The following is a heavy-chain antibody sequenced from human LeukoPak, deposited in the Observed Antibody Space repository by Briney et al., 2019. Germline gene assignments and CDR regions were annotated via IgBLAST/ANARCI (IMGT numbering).Heavy chain of an antibody. V-gene: IGHV3-48*03. Sequence: GGSLRLSCAASGFTFSSYEMNWVRQAPGKGLEWVSYISSSGGTIYYADSVKGRFTISRDNAKNSLYLQMNSLRAEDTAVYYCARSSRDCSGGSCYPTYYYYYMDVWGKGTTVTVSS. CDR2: ISSSGGTI. D-gene: IGHD2-15*01. J-gene: IGHJ6*03. CDR1: GFTFSSYE. CDR3: ARSSRDCSGGSCYPTYYYYYMDV.